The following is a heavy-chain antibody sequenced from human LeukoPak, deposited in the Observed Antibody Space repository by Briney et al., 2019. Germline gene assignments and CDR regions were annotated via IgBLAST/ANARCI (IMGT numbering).Heavy chain of an antibody. CDR1: GYSFSDSY. CDR2: TKPKSGVT. D-gene: IGHD1-1*01. V-gene: IGHV1-2*02. J-gene: IGHJ4*02. CDR3: ARDHVSRKDDRNFDY. Sequence: GASVKVPCKASGYSFSDSYMFWIRQAPGQGLEWVGWTKPKSGVTRYAQKFQGRVTVTSDTSISTLYMELNSLRSDDTAVYYCARDHVSRKDDRNFDYWGQGTPVTVSS.